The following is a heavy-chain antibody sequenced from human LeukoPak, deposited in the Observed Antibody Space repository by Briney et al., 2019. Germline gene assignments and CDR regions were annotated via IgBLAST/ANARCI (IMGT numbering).Heavy chain of an antibody. Sequence: GGSLRLSCTVSGFTVSSNSMSWVRQAPGKGLEWVSFIYSDNTHYSDSVKGRFTISRDNSKNTLYLQMNSLRAEDTAVYYCARARVAPYYMDVWGKGTTVTVSS. V-gene: IGHV3-53*01. J-gene: IGHJ6*03. CDR1: GFTVSSNS. D-gene: IGHD4-23*01. CDR2: IYSDNT. CDR3: ARARVAPYYMDV.